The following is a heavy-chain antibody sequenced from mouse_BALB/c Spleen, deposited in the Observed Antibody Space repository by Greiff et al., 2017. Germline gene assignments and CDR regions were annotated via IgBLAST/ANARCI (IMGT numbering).Heavy chain of an antibody. V-gene: IGHV5-4*02. CDR1: GFTFSDYY. D-gene: IGHD2-14*01. J-gene: IGHJ3*01. CDR3: ARGGGTKDFAY. CDR2: ISDGGSYT. Sequence: VQLKESGGGLVKPGGSLKLSCAASGFTFSDYYMYWVRQTPEKRLEWVATISDGGSYTYYPDSVKGRFTISRDNAKNNLYLQMSSLKSEDTAMYYCARGGGTKDFAYWGQGTLVTVSA.